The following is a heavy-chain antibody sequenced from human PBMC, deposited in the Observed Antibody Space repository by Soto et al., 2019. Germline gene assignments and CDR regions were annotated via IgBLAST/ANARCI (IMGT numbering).Heavy chain of an antibody. CDR2: IGASGGSR. D-gene: IGHD1-26*01. CDR3: AKGSAWSEIEY. CDR1: ELSLSNYA. V-gene: IGHV3-23*01. J-gene: IGHJ4*02. Sequence: GSLRLSCAASELSLSNYAMSWVRQAPGKGLEWVSSIGASGGSRYYADSVKGRFTISRDNFKSMLYLQMDSLRADDTALYYCAKGSAWSEIEYWGQGTQVTVSS.